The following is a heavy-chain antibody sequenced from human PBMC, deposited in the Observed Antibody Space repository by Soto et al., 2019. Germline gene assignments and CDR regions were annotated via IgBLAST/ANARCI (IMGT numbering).Heavy chain of an antibody. CDR3: ARDYSSSWPNYYYYGLDV. J-gene: IGHJ6*02. D-gene: IGHD6-13*01. CDR1: GDTFSSYG. V-gene: IGHV1-18*01. CDR2: ISAYNGNT. Sequence: SFKVSCKASGDTFSSYGISWVRQAPGQGLEWMGWISAYNGNTNYAQKLQGRVTMTTDTSTSTAYMELRSLRSDDTAVYYCARDYSSSWPNYYYYGLDVWGQGTTVTASS.